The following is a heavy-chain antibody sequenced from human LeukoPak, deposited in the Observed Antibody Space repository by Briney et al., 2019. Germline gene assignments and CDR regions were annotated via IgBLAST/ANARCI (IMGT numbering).Heavy chain of an antibody. J-gene: IGHJ4*02. CDR1: GFTFSNYG. V-gene: IGHV3-30*02. Sequence: GGSLRLSCAASGFTFSNYGIHWVRQAPGKGLEWVAFIRYDGDNKYYGDSVKGRLTISRDNSKNTLYLQMSSLRAEDTAVYYCARAYSTYPDCWGQGTLVTVSS. CDR2: IRYDGDNK. CDR3: ARAYSTYPDC. D-gene: IGHD2-15*01.